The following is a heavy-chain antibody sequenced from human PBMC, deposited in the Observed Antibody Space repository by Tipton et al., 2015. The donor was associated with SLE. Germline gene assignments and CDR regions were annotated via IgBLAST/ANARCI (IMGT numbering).Heavy chain of an antibody. Sequence: LSLTCSVSGGSVRSNYWIWIRQPPGKGLEWIGYISHGGGSNYNPSLKSRVTISIDTSKNQFSLKLSSVTVEDTAVYYCARDSSGLGYYWFDPWGQGTLVTVSS. J-gene: IGHJ5*02. CDR1: GGSVRSNY. CDR3: ARDSSGLGYYWFDP. V-gene: IGHV4-59*02. CDR2: ISHGGGS. D-gene: IGHD3-10*01.